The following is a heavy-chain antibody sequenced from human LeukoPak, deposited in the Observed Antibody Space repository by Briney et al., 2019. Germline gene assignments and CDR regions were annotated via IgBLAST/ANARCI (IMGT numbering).Heavy chain of an antibody. V-gene: IGHV3-7*01. CDR3: AIYRNLGY. CDR1: GFTFSTSW. J-gene: IGHJ4*02. CDR2: IKQDGSEK. Sequence: GGSLRLSCAVSGFTFSTSWMSWVRQAPGKGLEWVANIKQDGSEKHYVDSVKGRFTVSRDNAKNSLYLQMNSLRAEDTALYYCAIYRNLGYWGQGTLVTVSS. D-gene: IGHD5-12*01.